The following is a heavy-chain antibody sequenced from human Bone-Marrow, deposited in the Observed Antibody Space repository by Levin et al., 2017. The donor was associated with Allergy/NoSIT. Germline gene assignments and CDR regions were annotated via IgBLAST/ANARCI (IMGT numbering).Heavy chain of an antibody. Sequence: GGSLRLSCEASGLNFNRSAMNWVRQPPGKGLEWVASITSSGNFIFYADSVKGRFTVSRDNTRNSVFLQLDSLRGDDPAVFYWARGGGSLGFWGQGTLVTVSS. CDR1: GLNFNRSA. D-gene: IGHD1-26*01. V-gene: IGHV3-21*06. CDR3: ARGGGSLGF. CDR2: ITSSGNFI. J-gene: IGHJ4*02.